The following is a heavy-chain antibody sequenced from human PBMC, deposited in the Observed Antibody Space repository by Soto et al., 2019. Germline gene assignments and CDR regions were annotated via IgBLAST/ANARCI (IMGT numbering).Heavy chain of an antibody. CDR3: AKAVKYYDSTGYDAFAV. V-gene: IGHV4-59*01. D-gene: IGHD3-22*01. Sequence: SETLSLTCTVSGDSISSYFWTWIRQPPGKALEWIGYMFHSGRTNYNPSLTSRVTMSADTSNNQFSLTLTSVTAADTAVYYCAKAVKYYDSTGYDAFAVWGQGIMVTVSS. J-gene: IGHJ3*01. CDR2: MFHSGRT. CDR1: GDSISSYF.